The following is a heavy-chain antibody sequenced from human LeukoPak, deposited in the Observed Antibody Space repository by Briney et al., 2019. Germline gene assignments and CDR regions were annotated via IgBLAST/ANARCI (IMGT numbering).Heavy chain of an antibody. Sequence: GGSLRLSCAASGFTFSSDSINWVRQAPGKGLEWVSSISSSSNYIYYADSVKGRFTISRDNAKNSLYLQMNSLRAEDTAVYYCARGSDIDFWGQGTLVTVSS. CDR2: ISSSSNYI. CDR1: GFTFSSDS. J-gene: IGHJ4*02. V-gene: IGHV3-21*01. D-gene: IGHD2-21*02. CDR3: ARGSDIDF.